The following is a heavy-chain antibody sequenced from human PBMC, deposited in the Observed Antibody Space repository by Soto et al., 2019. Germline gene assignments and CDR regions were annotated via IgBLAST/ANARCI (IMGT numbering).Heavy chain of an antibody. J-gene: IGHJ4*02. CDR2: INHSGST. D-gene: IGHD2-2*01. Sequence: SETLSLTCAVYGGSFSGYYWSWIRQPPGKGLEWIGEINHSGSTNYNPSLKSRVTISVDTSKNQFSLKLSSVTAADTAVYYCARVGRYHYYFDYWGQGTLVTVSS. CDR1: GGSFSGYY. V-gene: IGHV4-34*01. CDR3: ARVGRYHYYFDY.